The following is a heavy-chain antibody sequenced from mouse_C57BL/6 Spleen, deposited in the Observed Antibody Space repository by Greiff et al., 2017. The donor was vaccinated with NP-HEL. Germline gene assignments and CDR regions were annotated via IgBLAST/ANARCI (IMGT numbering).Heavy chain of an antibody. V-gene: IGHV3-6*01. CDR3: ARDGDSEGPYFDY. D-gene: IGHD3-3*01. Sequence: ESGPGLVKPSQSLSLTCSVTGYSITSGYYWNWIRQFPGNKLEWMGYISYDGSNNYNPSLKNRISITRDTSKNQFFLKLNSVTTEDTATYYCARDGDSEGPYFDYWGQGTTLTVSS. J-gene: IGHJ2*01. CDR2: ISYDGSN. CDR1: GYSITSGYY.